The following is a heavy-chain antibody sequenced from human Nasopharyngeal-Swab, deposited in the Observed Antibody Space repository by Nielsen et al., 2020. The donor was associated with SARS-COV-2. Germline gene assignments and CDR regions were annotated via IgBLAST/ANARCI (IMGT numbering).Heavy chain of an antibody. V-gene: IGHV1-24*01. D-gene: IGHD1-26*01. CDR2: FDPEDGET. Sequence: ASVKVSCKVSGYTLTELSMHWVRQAPGKGLEWMGGFDPEDGETIYAQKFQGRVTMTEDTSTDTAYMELSSLRSEDTAVYYCATEWAYLRNSGSFRYLGYWDQGTLVTVSS. J-gene: IGHJ4*02. CDR3: ATEWAYLRNSGSFRYLGY. CDR1: GYTLTELS.